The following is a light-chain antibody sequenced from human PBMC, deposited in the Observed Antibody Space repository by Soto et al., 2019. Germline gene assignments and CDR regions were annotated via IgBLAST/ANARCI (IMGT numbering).Light chain of an antibody. CDR1: RYNIASNT. CDR3: AAWDDSLLGVL. Sequence: QSVLTQPPSASGSPGQGVAISCPGSRYNIASNTVNWYQQLPGKAPKVLIYSNNQRPSGVPGRFSGSKSGTSASLVISGLQSEDEADYYCAAWDDSLLGVLFGGGTKLTVL. V-gene: IGLV1-44*01. J-gene: IGLJ3*02. CDR2: SNN.